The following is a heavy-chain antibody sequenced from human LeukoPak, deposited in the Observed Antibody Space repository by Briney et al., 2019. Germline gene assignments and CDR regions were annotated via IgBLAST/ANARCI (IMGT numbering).Heavy chain of an antibody. J-gene: IGHJ6*03. Sequence: SETLSLTCAVYGGSFSGYYWSWIRQPPGKGLEWIGEINHSGSTNYNPSLKSRVTISVDTSKNQFSLKLSSVTAADTAVYYCARAARLWIGSDYYYYMDVWGKGTTVTVSS. CDR2: INHSGST. D-gene: IGHD5-18*01. V-gene: IGHV4-34*01. CDR3: ARAARLWIGSDYYYYMDV. CDR1: GGSFSGYY.